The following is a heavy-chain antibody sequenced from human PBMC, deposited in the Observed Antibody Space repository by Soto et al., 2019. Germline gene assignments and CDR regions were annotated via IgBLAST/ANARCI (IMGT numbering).Heavy chain of an antibody. V-gene: IGHV1-24*01. D-gene: IGHD3-22*01. CDR3: ATGYYYDSSGYCPFDY. Sequence: GASVKVSCKVSGYTLTELSMHWVRQAPGKGLEWMGGFDPEDGETIYAQKFQGRVTMTEDTSTDTAYMELSSLRSEDTAVYYCATGYYYDSSGYCPFDYWGQGTLVTVSS. CDR2: FDPEDGET. CDR1: GYTLTELS. J-gene: IGHJ4*02.